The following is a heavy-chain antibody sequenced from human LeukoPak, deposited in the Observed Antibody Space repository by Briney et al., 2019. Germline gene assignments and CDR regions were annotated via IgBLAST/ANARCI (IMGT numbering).Heavy chain of an antibody. V-gene: IGHV4-34*01. CDR3: ARKSTPLDYDFWSGAPPDYYMDV. D-gene: IGHD3-3*01. J-gene: IGHJ6*03. CDR1: GGSFSGYY. Sequence: SETLSLTCAVYGGSFSGYYWSWIRQPPGKGLEWIGEINHSGSTNYNPSLKSRVTISVDTSKNQFSLKLSSVTAADTAVYYCARKSTPLDYDFWSGAPPDYYMDVWGKGTTVTVSS. CDR2: INHSGST.